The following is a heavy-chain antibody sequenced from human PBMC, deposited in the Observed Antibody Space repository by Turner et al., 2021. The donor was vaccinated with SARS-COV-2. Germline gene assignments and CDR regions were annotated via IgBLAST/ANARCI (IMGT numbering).Heavy chain of an antibody. V-gene: IGHV3-66*01. J-gene: IGHJ6*02. CDR2: IYSGDTT. Sequence: ELQLVESGGGLVQPGGSLRLPCAASGFTVNTTYMSWVRQAPEKGLEWVSVIYSGDTTHYIDSVKGRFIISRDKSRNTVYLQMNRLGVEDAAVYYCVRGFDVLTRAPGLDVWGQGIKVTVSS. CDR1: GFTVNTTY. D-gene: IGHD3-9*01. CDR3: VRGFDVLTRAPGLDV.